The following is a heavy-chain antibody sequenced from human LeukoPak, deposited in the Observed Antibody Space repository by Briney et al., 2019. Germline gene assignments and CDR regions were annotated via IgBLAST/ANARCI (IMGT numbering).Heavy chain of an antibody. CDR3: ARYYYGSGSQEFDY. D-gene: IGHD3-10*01. Sequence: SETLSLTCTVSGGSISSYYWSWIRQPPGKGLEWVGYIYYSGRTNYNPSLKSRVTISVDTSKNQFSLKLSSVTAADTAVYYCARYYYGSGSQEFDYWGQGTLVTVSS. CDR2: IYYSGRT. J-gene: IGHJ4*02. CDR1: GGSISSYY. V-gene: IGHV4-59*01.